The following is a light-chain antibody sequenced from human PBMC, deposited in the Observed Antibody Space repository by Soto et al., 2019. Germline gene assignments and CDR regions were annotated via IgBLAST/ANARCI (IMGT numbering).Light chain of an antibody. CDR1: SSNIGAGYD. CDR2: GNS. V-gene: IGLV1-40*01. Sequence: QSVLTQPPSVSGAPGQRVTISCTGSSSNIGAGYDVHWYQQLPVTAPKLLIYGNSNRPSGVPDRFSGSKSGTSASLAITGFQVEDEADYYCQSYDSSLRVVFGGGTKVTVL. CDR3: QSYDSSLRVV. J-gene: IGLJ3*02.